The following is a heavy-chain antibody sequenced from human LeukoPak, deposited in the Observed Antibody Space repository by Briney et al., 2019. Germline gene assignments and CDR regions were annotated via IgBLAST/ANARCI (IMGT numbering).Heavy chain of an antibody. D-gene: IGHD5-24*01. Sequence: GASLLISCAASGFTFSSYAMSWYRQATRKGLEWTSAISGSGGSTYYADSVKGRFTISRDNSKNTLYLQMNSLRAEDTAVYYCAKDLRWLQYGYWGQGTLVTVSS. J-gene: IGHJ4*02. CDR3: AKDLRWLQYGY. CDR2: ISGSGGST. CDR1: GFTFSSYA. V-gene: IGHV3-23*01.